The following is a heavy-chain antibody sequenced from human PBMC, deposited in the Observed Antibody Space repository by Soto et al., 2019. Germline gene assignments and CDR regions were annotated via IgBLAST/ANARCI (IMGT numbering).Heavy chain of an antibody. V-gene: IGHV1-69*13. CDR3: ARDQGGYSSGWYSADYYYGMDV. CDR1: GGTFSSYA. Sequence: SVKVSCKASGGTFSSYAISWVRQAPGQGLEWMGGIIPIFGTANYAQKFQGRVTITADESTSTAYMELSSLRSEDTAVYYCARDQGGYSSGWYSADYYYGMDVWGQGTTVTVSS. CDR2: IIPIFGTA. D-gene: IGHD6-19*01. J-gene: IGHJ6*02.